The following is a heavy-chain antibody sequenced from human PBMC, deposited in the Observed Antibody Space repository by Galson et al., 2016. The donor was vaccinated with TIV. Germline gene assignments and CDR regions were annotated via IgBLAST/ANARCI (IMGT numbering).Heavy chain of an antibody. CDR3: ARISGYYVRSGHYIPRNFDC. J-gene: IGHJ4*02. V-gene: IGHV2-70*11. CDR2: IDWDDDK. CDR1: GFSLNTDGMC. Sequence: PALVKPTQTLTLTCTFSGFSLNTDGMCVNWIRQPPGKALEWLARIDWDDDKSYSSSLKTRLTISKDTSKNQVVLTMTNMDPVDTATYYCARISGYYVRSGHYIPRNFDCWGQGTLVTVSS. D-gene: IGHD3-22*01.